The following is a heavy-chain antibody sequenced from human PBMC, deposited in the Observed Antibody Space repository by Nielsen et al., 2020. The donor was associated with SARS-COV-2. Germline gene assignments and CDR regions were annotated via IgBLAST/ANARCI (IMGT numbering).Heavy chain of an antibody. CDR1: GGSISSSSYY. CDR2: IYSGGST. CDR3: ARALTPKTGRWYYFYYALDV. V-gene: IGHV3-66*01. J-gene: IGHJ6*02. Sequence: ETLSLTCSVSGGSISSSSYYWGWIRQPPGKGLEWVSVIYSGGSTFYADSVKGRFTISRDNSKNTLYLQMGSLRAEDMAVYSCARALTPKTGRWYYFYYALDVWGQGTTVTVSS. D-gene: IGHD4-23*01.